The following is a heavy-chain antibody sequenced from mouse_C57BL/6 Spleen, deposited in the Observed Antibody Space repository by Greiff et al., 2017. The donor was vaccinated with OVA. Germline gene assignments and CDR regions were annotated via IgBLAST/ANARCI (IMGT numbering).Heavy chain of an antibody. CDR1: GFSLTSYG. V-gene: IGHV2-2*01. D-gene: IGHD1-1*01. Sequence: VKLQESGPGLVQPSQSLSITCTVSGFSLTSYGVHWVRQSPGKGLEWLGVIWSGGSTDYNAAFISRLSISKDNSKSQVFFKMNSLQADDTAIYYCARNFHYYGSSVYAMDYWGQGTSVTVSS. CDR3: ARNFHYYGSSVYAMDY. CDR2: IWSGGST. J-gene: IGHJ4*01.